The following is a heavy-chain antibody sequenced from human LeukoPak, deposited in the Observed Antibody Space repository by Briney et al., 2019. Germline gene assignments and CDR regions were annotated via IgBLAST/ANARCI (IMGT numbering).Heavy chain of an antibody. CDR3: ARGSSGSYLNCFDP. Sequence: GASLRLSCAATGFTFSSYAMHWVRQAPGKGLEYVSAISSNGGSTYYANSVKGRFTISRDNSKNTLYLQMGSLRAEDMAVYYCARGSSGSYLNCFDPRGQGTLVTVSS. CDR1: GFTFSSYA. CDR2: ISSNGGST. V-gene: IGHV3-64*01. J-gene: IGHJ5*02. D-gene: IGHD3-10*01.